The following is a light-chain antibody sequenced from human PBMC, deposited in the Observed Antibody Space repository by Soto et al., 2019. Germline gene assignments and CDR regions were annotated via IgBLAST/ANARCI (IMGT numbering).Light chain of an antibody. V-gene: IGKV3-15*01. Sequence: IGMTQSPATLSVSLGERATLSCRASRSVSSNFAWYQQKPGQAPRLLIYGASTRASDVPVRFSGSGSGTEFTLTISSLQSEDFAVYYCQQYNSWPRTFGQGTKVEIK. CDR2: GAS. CDR3: QQYNSWPRT. CDR1: RSVSSN. J-gene: IGKJ1*01.